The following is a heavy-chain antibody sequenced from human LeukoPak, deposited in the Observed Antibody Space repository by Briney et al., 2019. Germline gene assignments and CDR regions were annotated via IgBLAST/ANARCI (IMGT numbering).Heavy chain of an antibody. J-gene: IGHJ4*02. D-gene: IGHD3-22*01. Sequence: GASVTVSFKASGYTFTSYGISWVRQAPGQGLEWMGWISAYNGNTNYAQKLQGRVTMTTDTSTSTAYMELRSLRSDDTAVYYCARHPYYYDSSGYPLQYFDYWGQGTLVTVSS. CDR3: ARHPYYYDSSGYPLQYFDY. CDR1: GYTFTSYG. V-gene: IGHV1-18*01. CDR2: ISAYNGNT.